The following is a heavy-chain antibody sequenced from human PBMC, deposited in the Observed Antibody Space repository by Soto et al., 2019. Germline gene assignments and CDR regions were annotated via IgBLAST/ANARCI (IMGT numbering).Heavy chain of an antibody. CDR3: AKDRRFRGDAFDY. CDR2: ISGSGGST. CDR1: GFTFSSYA. J-gene: IGHJ4*02. V-gene: IGHV3-23*01. D-gene: IGHD2-21*02. Sequence: GGSLRLSCAASGFTFSSYAMSWVRQAPGKGLERVSAISGSGGSTYYADSVKGRFTISRDNSKNTLYLQMNSLRAEDTAVYYCAKDRRFRGDAFDYWGQGTLVTVSS.